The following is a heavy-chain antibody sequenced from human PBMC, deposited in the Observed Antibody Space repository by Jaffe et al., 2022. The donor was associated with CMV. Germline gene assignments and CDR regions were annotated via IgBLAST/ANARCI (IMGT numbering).Heavy chain of an antibody. D-gene: IGHD1-26*01. V-gene: IGHV3-7*03. CDR1: GFTFTSYW. J-gene: IGHJ4*02. Sequence: EVHLVESGGDLVQPGGSLRLSCAASGFTFTSYWMFWVRQAPGKGLEWVANINQDGTERNYVDSVKGRFTVSRDNAANSLYLQMNSLRAEDTAVYYCAILRGGNYWGQGTLITVSS. CDR2: INQDGTER. CDR3: AILRGGNY.